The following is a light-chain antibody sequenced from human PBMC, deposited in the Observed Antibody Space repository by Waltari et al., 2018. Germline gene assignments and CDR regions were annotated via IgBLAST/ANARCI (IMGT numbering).Light chain of an antibody. CDR2: DAS. J-gene: IGKJ1*01. CDR3: QQTSSRRT. Sequence: DIQMTQSPSSLSASVGDRVTITCQASQDISNYLNWYQQKPGKAPKLLIYDASNLETGVPSRFSGSGSGTDFTFTISSLQPEDIATYYCQQTSSRRTFGQGTKVEIK. CDR1: QDISNY. V-gene: IGKV1-33*01.